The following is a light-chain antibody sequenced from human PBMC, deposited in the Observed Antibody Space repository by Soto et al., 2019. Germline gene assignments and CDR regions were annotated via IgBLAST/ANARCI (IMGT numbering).Light chain of an antibody. CDR1: QSVGNNY. Sequence: IVLTQSPGTLSLSPGERATISCRASQSVGNNYLAWYQQRPGQTPRLLIYGASSRATGIPDRSSGSGSGKDFSLTISTLEPEDFAVFYGQRYGRSPPITFAQGTRLEIK. CDR2: GAS. CDR3: QRYGRSPPIT. V-gene: IGKV3-20*01. J-gene: IGKJ5*01.